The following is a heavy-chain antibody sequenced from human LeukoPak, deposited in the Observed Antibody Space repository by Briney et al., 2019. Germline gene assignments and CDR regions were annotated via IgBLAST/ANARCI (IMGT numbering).Heavy chain of an antibody. Sequence: GGSLRLSCAASGLTFSNYWMSWVRQAPGKGLEWVANIRQDGSEKYYVDSVKGRFTISRDNAKNSVYLQMNSLRAEDTAVYYCARVRGYYYYMDVWGKGTTVTVSS. CDR1: GLTFSNYW. V-gene: IGHV3-7*01. D-gene: IGHD3-10*01. J-gene: IGHJ6*03. CDR2: IRQDGSEK. CDR3: ARVRGYYYYMDV.